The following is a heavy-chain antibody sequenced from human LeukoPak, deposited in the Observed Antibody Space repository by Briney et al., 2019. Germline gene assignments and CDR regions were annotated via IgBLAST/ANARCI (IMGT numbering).Heavy chain of an antibody. Sequence: PSETLSLTCTVSGGSISSSGYYWGWIRQPPGKGLEWIASIYYSGSTYYNPSLKSRVTMSVDTSKNQFSLKLSSVTAADTAVYYCAREAGYSSSWYATGYYYYYMDVWGKGTTVTVSS. CDR1: GGSISSSGYY. D-gene: IGHD6-13*01. CDR3: AREAGYSSSWYATGYYYYYMDV. V-gene: IGHV4-39*07. CDR2: IYYSGST. J-gene: IGHJ6*03.